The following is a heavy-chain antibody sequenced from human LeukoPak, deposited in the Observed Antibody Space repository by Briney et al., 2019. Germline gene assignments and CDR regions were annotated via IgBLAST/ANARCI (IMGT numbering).Heavy chain of an antibody. J-gene: IGHJ4*02. D-gene: IGHD3-22*01. CDR3: ARDLTHRRNYDTSANQIVPAF. V-gene: IGHV1-18*01. Sequence: ASVKVSCKASGYTFTSYGISWVRQAPGQGPEWMGWISGYNGYTKNVQKFQGRVTMITDTSTSTAYMELRSLRSDDTAVYYCARDLTHRRNYDTSANQIVPAFWGQGTLVTVSS. CDR1: GYTFTSYG. CDR2: ISGYNGYT.